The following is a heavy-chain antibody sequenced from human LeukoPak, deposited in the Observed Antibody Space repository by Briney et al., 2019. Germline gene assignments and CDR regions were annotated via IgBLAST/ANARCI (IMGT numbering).Heavy chain of an antibody. CDR2: IYYSGST. V-gene: IGHV4-59*01. Sequence: SETLSLTCTVSGGSISSYYWSWIRQPPGKGLEWIGYIYYSGSTNYNPSLKSRVTISVDTSKNQFSLKLSSVTAADTAVYYCARGGTPHYFDYWGQGTLVTVSS. CDR3: ARGGTPHYFDY. J-gene: IGHJ4*02. CDR1: GGSISSYY. D-gene: IGHD2-15*01.